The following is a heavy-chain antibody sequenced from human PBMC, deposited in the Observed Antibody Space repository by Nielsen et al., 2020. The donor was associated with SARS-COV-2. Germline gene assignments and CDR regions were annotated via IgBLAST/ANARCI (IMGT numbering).Heavy chain of an antibody. CDR3: ARELQWLSYYYYMDV. CDR2: IYYSGST. J-gene: IGHJ6*03. CDR1: GGSISSSSYY. Sequence: SETLSLTCTVSGGSISSSSYYWGGIRQPPGKGLEWIGSIYYSGSTYYNPSLKSRVTISVDTSKNQFSLKLSSVTAADTAVYYCARELQWLSYYYYMDVWGKGTTVTVS. D-gene: IGHD6-19*01. V-gene: IGHV4-39*07.